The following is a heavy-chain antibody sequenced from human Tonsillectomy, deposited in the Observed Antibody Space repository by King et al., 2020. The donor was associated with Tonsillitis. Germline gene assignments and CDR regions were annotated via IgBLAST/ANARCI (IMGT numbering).Heavy chain of an antibody. Sequence: QLVQSGAEVKKPGSSVKVSCKASGGTFSSYAISWVRQAPGQGLEWMGGIIPIFGTAHYAQKFQGRVTITADESTSPAYMEMSSLRSEDTAVYYCARAFEQWRIIPCFDYWGQGTLVTVSS. CDR2: IIPIFGTA. CDR3: ARAFEQWRIIPCFDY. J-gene: IGHJ4*02. CDR1: GGTFSSYA. D-gene: IGHD6-19*01. V-gene: IGHV1-69*01.